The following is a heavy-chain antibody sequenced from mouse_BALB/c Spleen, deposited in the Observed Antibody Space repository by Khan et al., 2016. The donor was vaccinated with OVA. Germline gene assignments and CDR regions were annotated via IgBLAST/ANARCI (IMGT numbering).Heavy chain of an antibody. CDR3: ARQPYYHYYIMDY. D-gene: IGHD2-10*01. J-gene: IGHJ4*01. Sequence: QMQLEESGPGLVAPSQSLSITCTISGFSLTNYGIHWVRQPPGKGLEWLIVIWSDGSTTYNSDLKSRLSISKDNSKSQVFLKMNSLQTDDTAMYSCARQPYYHYYIMDYWGQGTSVTVSS. CDR1: GFSLTNYG. V-gene: IGHV2-6-1*01. CDR2: IWSDGST.